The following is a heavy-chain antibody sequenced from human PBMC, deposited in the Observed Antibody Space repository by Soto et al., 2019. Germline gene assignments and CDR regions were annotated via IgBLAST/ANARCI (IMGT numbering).Heavy chain of an antibody. V-gene: IGHV3-23*01. CDR2: ISGSGDST. Sequence: GGSLRLSCAASGLTFSSYAMSWVRQAPGKGLEWVSGISGSGDSTYYADSVKGRFTISRDNSKNSLYLQMNSLRTEDTAVYYWAKEGDYYFWGGGFDSGGRETLVTVSS. CDR1: GLTFSSYA. D-gene: IGHD3-3*01. CDR3: AKEGDYYFWGGGFDS. J-gene: IGHJ4*02.